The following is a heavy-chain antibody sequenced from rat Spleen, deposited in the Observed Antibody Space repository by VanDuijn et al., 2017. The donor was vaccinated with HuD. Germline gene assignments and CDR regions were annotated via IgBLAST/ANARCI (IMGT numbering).Heavy chain of an antibody. CDR2: IWTGGST. D-gene: IGHD1-1*01. J-gene: IGHJ3*01. Sequence: QVQLKESGPGLVQPSQTLSLTCTVSGFSLTSYHVSWVRQPPGKGLEWMGVIWTGGSTAYNSLLKSRLSISRDTSKGQVFLKMNSLQTEDTATYYCAREKSPLITTVVREFAYWGQGTLVTVSS. CDR3: AREKSPLITTVVREFAY. V-gene: IGHV2-43*01. CDR1: GFSLTSYH.